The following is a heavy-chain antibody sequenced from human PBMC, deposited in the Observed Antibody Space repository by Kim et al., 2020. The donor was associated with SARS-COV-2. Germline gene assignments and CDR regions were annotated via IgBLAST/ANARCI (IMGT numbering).Heavy chain of an antibody. CDR1: GGSISSGGYY. CDR2: IYYSGST. Sequence: SETLSLTCTVSGGSISSGGYYWSWIRQHPGKGLEWIGYIYYSGSTYYNPSLKSRVTISVDTSKNQFSLKLSSVTAADTAVYYCARLTKLGGLDAFDIWGQGTMVTVSS. D-gene: IGHD3-16*01. CDR3: ARLTKLGGLDAFDI. V-gene: IGHV4-31*03. J-gene: IGHJ3*02.